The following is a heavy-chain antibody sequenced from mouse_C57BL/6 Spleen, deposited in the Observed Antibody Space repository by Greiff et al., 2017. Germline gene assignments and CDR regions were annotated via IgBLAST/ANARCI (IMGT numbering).Heavy chain of an antibody. V-gene: IGHV1-76*01. J-gene: IGHJ2*01. CDR3: AREGLYYGSSYRYFDY. CDR2: IYPGSGNT. CDR1: GYTFTDYY. Sequence: QVQLKESGAELVRPGASVKLSCKASGYTFTDYYINWVKQRPGQGLEWIARIYPGSGNTYYNEKFKGKATLTAEKSSSTAYMQLSSLTSEDSAVYFCAREGLYYGSSYRYFDYWGQGTTLTVSS. D-gene: IGHD1-1*01.